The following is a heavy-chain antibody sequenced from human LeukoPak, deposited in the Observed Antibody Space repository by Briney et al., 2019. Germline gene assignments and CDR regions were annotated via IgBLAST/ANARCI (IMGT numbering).Heavy chain of an antibody. V-gene: IGHV3-21*06. D-gene: IGHD1-14*01. Sequence: GGSLRLSCAASGFTFSSYEMNWVRQAPGKGLEWVSSISSSSSYIYYADSVKGRFTISRDNAKNSLYLQMNSLRAEDTAVYYCARGAWSENPFDYWGQGTLVTVSS. CDR2: ISSSSSYI. CDR3: ARGAWSENPFDY. J-gene: IGHJ4*02. CDR1: GFTFSSYE.